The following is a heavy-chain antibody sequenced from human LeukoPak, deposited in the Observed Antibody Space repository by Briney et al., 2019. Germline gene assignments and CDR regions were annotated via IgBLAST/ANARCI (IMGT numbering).Heavy chain of an antibody. CDR3: ARRAVSGSREYFFTY. CDR2: ISSSSIGT. D-gene: IGHD2-2*01. Sequence: GGSLRLSCAASGFTFSSYGMSWVRQAPRKGLEWVSSISSSSIGTYYADSVKGRFTTSRYNSKNTLYLQMNSLRGEDTAVYYCARRAVSGSREYFFTYWGQGTLVTVSS. CDR1: GFTFSSYG. V-gene: IGHV3-23*01. J-gene: IGHJ4*02.